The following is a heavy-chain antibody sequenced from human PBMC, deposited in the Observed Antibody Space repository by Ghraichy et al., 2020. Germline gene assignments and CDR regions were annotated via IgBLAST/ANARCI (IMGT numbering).Heavy chain of an antibody. D-gene: IGHD2-2*01. CDR2: ISGSSSTK. CDR3: ARVVPAAMLYYYGMDV. V-gene: IGHV3-48*01. J-gene: IGHJ6*02. CDR1: GFSFSLYG. Sequence: GSLRLSCAASGFSFSLYGMNWVRQAPGKGLEWISYISGSSSTKYYADSVRGRFTISSDNAKNSLYLQMNSLRAEDTAVYYCARVVPAAMLYYYGMDVWGQGTTVTVSS.